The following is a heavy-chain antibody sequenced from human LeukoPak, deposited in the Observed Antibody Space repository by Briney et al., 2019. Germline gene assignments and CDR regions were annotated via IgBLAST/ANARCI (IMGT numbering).Heavy chain of an antibody. D-gene: IGHD3-22*01. V-gene: IGHV4-34*01. J-gene: IGHJ4*02. CDR1: GGSFSGYY. Sequence: SETLSLTCAVYGGSFSGYYWSWIRQPPGKGPEWIGEINHSGSTNYNPSLKSRVTISVDTSKNQFSLKLSSVTAADTAVYFCARGPPTDYYDSSGFYYVFDYWGQGTLVTVSS. CDR3: ARGPPTDYYDSSGFYYVFDY. CDR2: INHSGST.